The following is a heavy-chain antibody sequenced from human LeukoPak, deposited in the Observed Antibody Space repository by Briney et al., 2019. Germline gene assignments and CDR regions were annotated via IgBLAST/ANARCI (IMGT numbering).Heavy chain of an antibody. CDR2: ISSSSGTM. CDR1: GFTFSSYN. D-gene: IGHD5-24*01. CDR3: ARDGGYTRTDY. J-gene: IGHJ4*02. Sequence: PGGSLRLSCAASGFTFSSYNLNWVRQAPGKGLEWVSYISSSSGTMYYADSVKGRFTISRDNAKNSLFLQMNSLRGEDTAVYYCARDGGYTRTDYWGQGTLVTVSS. V-gene: IGHV3-48*04.